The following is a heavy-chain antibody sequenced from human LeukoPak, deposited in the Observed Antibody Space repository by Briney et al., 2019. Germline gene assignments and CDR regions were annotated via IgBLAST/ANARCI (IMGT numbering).Heavy chain of an antibody. Sequence: XLXWAAXXFTXSSXSMNWVXQXPGXGLGXXSXXSSSSSTIYYADSVKGLFTISRDNAKNSLYLQMNSLRAEDTAVYYCAKGYCSSTSCLDAFDIWGQGTMVTVSS. CDR1: XFTXSSXS. D-gene: IGHD2-2*01. CDR3: AKGYCSSTSCLDAFDI. J-gene: IGHJ3*02. V-gene: IGHV3-48*04. CDR2: XSSSSSTI.